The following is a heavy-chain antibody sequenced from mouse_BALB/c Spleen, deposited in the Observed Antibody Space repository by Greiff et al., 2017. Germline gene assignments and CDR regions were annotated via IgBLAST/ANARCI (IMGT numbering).Heavy chain of an antibody. CDR3: ARSYYYGSSSYAMDY. D-gene: IGHD1-1*01. CDR1: GYTFTDYW. V-gene: IGHV1-69*01. J-gene: IGHJ4*01. Sequence: QVQLQQPGAELVMPGASVKMSCKASGYTFTDYWMHWVKQRPGQGLEWIGAIDTSDSYTSYNQKFKGKATLTVDESSSTAYMQLSSLTSEDSAVYYCARSYYYGSSSYAMDYWGQGTSVTVSS. CDR2: IDTSDSYT.